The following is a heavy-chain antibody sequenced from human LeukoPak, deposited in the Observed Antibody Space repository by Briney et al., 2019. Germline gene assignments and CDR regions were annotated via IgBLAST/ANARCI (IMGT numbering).Heavy chain of an antibody. V-gene: IGHV3-30*18. CDR2: ISYDGSNK. D-gene: IGHD6-19*01. J-gene: IGHJ4*02. CDR3: AKDSELAVDGPLGSCFDY. CDR1: GFTFSSYG. Sequence: GGSLRLSCAASGFTFSSYGMHWVRQAPGKGLEWVAVISYDGSNKYYADSVKGRFTISRDNSKNTLYLQVTSLRAGDTAVYYCAKDSELAVDGPLGSCFDYWGQGTLVTVSS.